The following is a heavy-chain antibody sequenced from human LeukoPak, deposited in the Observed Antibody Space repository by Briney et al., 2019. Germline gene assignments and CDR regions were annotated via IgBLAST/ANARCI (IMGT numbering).Heavy chain of an antibody. CDR3: ARDLEMATITALGY. D-gene: IGHD5-24*01. Sequence: GASVKVSCKASGYTFTGYYMHWVRQAPGQGLEWMGWINPNSGGTNYAQKFQGRVTMTRDTSISTAYMELSRLGSDDTAVYYCARDLEMATITALGYWGQGTLVTVSS. CDR2: INPNSGGT. J-gene: IGHJ4*02. V-gene: IGHV1-2*02. CDR1: GYTFTGYY.